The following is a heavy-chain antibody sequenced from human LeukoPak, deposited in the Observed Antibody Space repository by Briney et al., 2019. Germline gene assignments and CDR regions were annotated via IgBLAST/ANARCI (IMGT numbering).Heavy chain of an antibody. J-gene: IGHJ3*02. CDR3: ARGKFFDI. Sequence: GGSLRPSCEASGFTFSSYPMDWVRQAPGKGLEWVAIISDDGTNRYYADFVKGRFTISRDDSNNTVYLQMNSLRVDDTAIYFCARGKFFDIWGQGTMVTVSS. V-gene: IGHV3-30-3*01. CDR1: GFTFSSYP. CDR2: ISDDGTNR.